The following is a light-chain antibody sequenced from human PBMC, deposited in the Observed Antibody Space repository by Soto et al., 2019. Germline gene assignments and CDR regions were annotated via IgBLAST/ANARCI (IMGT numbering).Light chain of an antibody. V-gene: IGKV3-15*01. Sequence: EIVMTQSPATLSVSPGERATLSCRASQSVITNLALYQQRPGQAPRLLIYAASTRATGIPARFSGSGSGTEFPLTISSLQSEDFAVYYCQQYNNWPPLTFGGGTKVDIK. CDR3: QQYNNWPPLT. J-gene: IGKJ4*01. CDR1: QSVITN. CDR2: AAS.